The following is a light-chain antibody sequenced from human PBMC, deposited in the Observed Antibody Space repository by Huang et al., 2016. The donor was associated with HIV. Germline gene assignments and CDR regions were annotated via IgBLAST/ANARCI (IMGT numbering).Light chain of an antibody. Sequence: DIQMTQSPPSLSASVGDSVTIACRASQHVNTYLNWYQQKPGQAPRLLIFGASRLRSGVPSRFSGSGSGTEFTLTISSLQLEDFATYYCQQRFSTTITFGQGTRLDIK. CDR2: GAS. V-gene: IGKV1-39*01. J-gene: IGKJ5*01. CDR3: QQRFSTTIT. CDR1: QHVNTY.